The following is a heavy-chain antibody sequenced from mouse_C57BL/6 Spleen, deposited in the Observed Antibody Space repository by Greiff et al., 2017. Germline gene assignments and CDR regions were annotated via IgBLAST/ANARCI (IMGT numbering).Heavy chain of an antibody. CDR2: IDPSDSYT. CDR1: GYTFTSYW. J-gene: IGHJ2*01. V-gene: IGHV1-50*01. CDR3: AGGMAGVDY. Sequence: QVQLKQPGAELVKPGASVKLSCKASGYTFTSYWMQWVKQRPGQGLEWIGEIDPSDSYTNYNQKFKGKATLTVDTSSSTAYMQLSSLTSEDSAVYYCAGGMAGVDYWGQGTTLTVSS. D-gene: IGHD2-3*01.